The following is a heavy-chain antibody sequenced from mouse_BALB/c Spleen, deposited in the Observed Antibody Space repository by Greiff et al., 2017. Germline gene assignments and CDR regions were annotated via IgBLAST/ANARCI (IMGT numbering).Heavy chain of an antibody. Sequence: VQLQQSGPELVKPGASVKISCKASGYTFTDYNMHWVKQSHGKSLEWIGYIYPHNGDTGYKQKFTSKATLTVDNSSSTAYMELRSLTSEDSAVYYCARSMTETYNNDMDYWGQGTSVTVSS. J-gene: IGHJ4*01. CDR1: GYTFTDYN. V-gene: IGHV1S29*02. CDR2: IYPHNGDT. D-gene: IGHD1-3*01. CDR3: ARSMTETYNNDMDY.